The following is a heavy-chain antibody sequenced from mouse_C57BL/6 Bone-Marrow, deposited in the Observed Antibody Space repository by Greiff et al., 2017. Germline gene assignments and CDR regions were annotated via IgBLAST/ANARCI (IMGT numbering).Heavy chain of an antibody. D-gene: IGHD1-1*01. Sequence: QVQLQQPGAELVKPGASVKLSCKASGYTFTSYWMHWVKQRPGRGLEWIGRIDPNSGGTKYNEKFQSKATLTADKSSRPAYMQLDSLRSEDSAVYYWAREYYGMSLEAGFAYWGQGTLVTVSA. V-gene: IGHV1-72*01. CDR3: AREYYGMSLEAGFAY. CDR1: GYTFTSYW. J-gene: IGHJ3*01. CDR2: IDPNSGGT.